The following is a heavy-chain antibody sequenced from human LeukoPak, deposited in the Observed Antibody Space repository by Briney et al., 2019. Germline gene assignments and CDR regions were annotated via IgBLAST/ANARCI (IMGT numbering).Heavy chain of an antibody. V-gene: IGHV3-66*02. D-gene: IGHD6-6*01. Sequence: PGGSLRLSCAASGFTVSSNYMSWVRQAPGKGLEWVSVIYSGGSTYYADSVKGRFTTSRDNYKNTLYLQMNSLRAEDTAVYYCAREIAARLDYWGQGTLVTVSS. CDR2: IYSGGST. J-gene: IGHJ4*02. CDR3: AREIAARLDY. CDR1: GFTVSSNY.